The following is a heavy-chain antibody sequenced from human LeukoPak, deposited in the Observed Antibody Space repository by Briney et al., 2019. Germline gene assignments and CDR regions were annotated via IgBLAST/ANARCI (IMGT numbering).Heavy chain of an antibody. V-gene: IGHV3-48*02. Sequence: PGGSLRLSCAASGFAFSSYSMNWVRQAPGKGLEWVSYISSSSSTIYYADSVKGRFTISRDNAKNSLYLQMNSLRDEDTAVYYCARISTVITRAFDYWGQGTLFTVSS. J-gene: IGHJ4*01. CDR3: ARISTVITRAFDY. CDR2: ISSSSSTI. D-gene: IGHD4-17*01. CDR1: GFAFSSYS.